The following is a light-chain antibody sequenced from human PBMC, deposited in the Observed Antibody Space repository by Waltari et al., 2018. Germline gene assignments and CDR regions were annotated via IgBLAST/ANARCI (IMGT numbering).Light chain of an antibody. CDR2: WAS. Sequence: DIVMTQSPDSLAVSLGERATINCKSSQSVLYSSNNKNYLAWYQQKAGQPPKLLIYWASTREARVPDRFSGSGSGTDFTLTISSLQAEDVAVYYCQQYYSGRTFGQGTKVEIK. CDR3: QQYYSGRT. J-gene: IGKJ1*01. V-gene: IGKV4-1*01. CDR1: QSVLYSSNNKNY.